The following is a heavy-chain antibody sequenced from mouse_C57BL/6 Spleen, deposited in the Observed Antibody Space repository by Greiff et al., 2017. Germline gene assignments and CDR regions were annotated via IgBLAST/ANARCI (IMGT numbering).Heavy chain of an antibody. Sequence: QVQLKESGPELVKPGASVKISCKASGYAFSSSWMNWVKQRPGKGLEWIGRIYPGDGDTNYNGKFKGKATRTADKSSSTAYMPLSSLTSEDSAVYFCAREGYYYGSSYVDWGQGTLVTVSA. CDR1: GYAFSSSW. J-gene: IGHJ3*01. V-gene: IGHV1-82*01. CDR2: IYPGDGDT. D-gene: IGHD1-1*01. CDR3: AREGYYYGSSYVD.